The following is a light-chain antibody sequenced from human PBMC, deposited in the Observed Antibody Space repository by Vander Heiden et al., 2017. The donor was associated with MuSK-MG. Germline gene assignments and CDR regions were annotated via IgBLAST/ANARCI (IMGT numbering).Light chain of an antibody. J-gene: IGKJ2*01. CDR2: WAS. Sequence: DIVMTQSPDSLAVSLGERATINCKSSQSVLYSSNNKNYLAWYQQKPGQPPKLLIYWASTRESGVPDRFSGSGSGTDFTLTISSRQAEDVAVYYCQQHDSNLPYTFGQGTKMGIK. CDR3: QQHDSNLPYT. CDR1: QSVLYSSNNKNY. V-gene: IGKV4-1*01.